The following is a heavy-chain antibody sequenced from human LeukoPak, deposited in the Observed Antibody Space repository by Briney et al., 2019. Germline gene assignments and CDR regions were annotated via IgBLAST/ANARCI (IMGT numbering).Heavy chain of an antibody. CDR3: AKGQGTNYFDSTGYYKPDY. D-gene: IGHD3-22*01. CDR2: ISSDGTTI. V-gene: IGHV3-48*01. Sequence: GGSLRLSCTASGFSFNRYSMNWVRQAPGKGLEWISYISSDGTTIYYADSVKGRFTISRDNARNSLYLQMNSLRAEDTAVYYCAKGQGTNYFDSTGYYKPDYWGQGTLVTVSS. CDR1: GFSFNRYS. J-gene: IGHJ4*02.